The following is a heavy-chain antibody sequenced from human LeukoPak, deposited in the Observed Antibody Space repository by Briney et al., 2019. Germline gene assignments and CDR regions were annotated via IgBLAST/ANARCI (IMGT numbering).Heavy chain of an antibody. CDR3: ARDVAYYDV. CDR2: ISSSAGSI. CDR1: GFTFSSYS. V-gene: IGHV3-48*04. Sequence: PAGFLRLSCAASGFTFSSYSMNWVRQAPGKGLEWVSYISSSAGSIYYADSVEGRFTISRDNAKNSLYLQMNSLRAEDTAVYYCARDVAYYDVWGQGTTVTVSS. J-gene: IGHJ6*02. D-gene: IGHD3-10*01.